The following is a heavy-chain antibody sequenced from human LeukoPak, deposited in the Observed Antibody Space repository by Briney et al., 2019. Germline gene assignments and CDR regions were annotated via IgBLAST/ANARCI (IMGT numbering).Heavy chain of an antibody. V-gene: IGHV4-59*01. CDR2: VYYSGST. Sequence: SETLSLTCTVSGGSISSYYWSWIRQPPGKGLEWIGYVYYSGSTNYNPSLKSRVTISVDTSKNQFSLKLSSVTAADTAVYYCARGPVLLWFGEPPDNWFDPWGQGTLVTVSS. J-gene: IGHJ5*02. CDR1: GGSISSYY. D-gene: IGHD3-10*01. CDR3: ARGPVLLWFGEPPDNWFDP.